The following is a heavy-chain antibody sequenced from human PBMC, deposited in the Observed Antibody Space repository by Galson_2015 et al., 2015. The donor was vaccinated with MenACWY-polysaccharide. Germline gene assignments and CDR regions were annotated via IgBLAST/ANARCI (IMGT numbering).Heavy chain of an antibody. D-gene: IGHD3-10*01. CDR1: GFTFSNAW. V-gene: IGHV3-15*01. Sequence: SLRLSCAASGFTFSNAWMSWVRQAPGKGLEWVGRIKSKTDGGTTDYAAPVKGRFTISRDDSKNTLYLQMNSLKTEDTAVYYCTTAGGVLLWFGDAPGTLFDYWGQGTLVTVSS. CDR3: TTAGGVLLWFGDAPGTLFDY. CDR2: IKSKTDGGTT. J-gene: IGHJ4*02.